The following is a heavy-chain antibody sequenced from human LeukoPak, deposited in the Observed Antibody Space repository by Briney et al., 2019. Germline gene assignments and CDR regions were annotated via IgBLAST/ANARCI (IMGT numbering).Heavy chain of an antibody. Sequence: GGSLRLSCAASGFTVSSNYMSWVRQAPGKGLEWVSVIYSGGSTYYADSVKGRFTISRDNAKNSLYLQMNSLRAEDTAVYYCATFYSSSSTSRYYYYGMDVWGQGTTVTVSS. CDR3: ATFYSSSSTSRYYYYGMDV. CDR2: IYSGGST. CDR1: GFTVSSNY. V-gene: IGHV3-53*01. J-gene: IGHJ6*02. D-gene: IGHD6-6*01.